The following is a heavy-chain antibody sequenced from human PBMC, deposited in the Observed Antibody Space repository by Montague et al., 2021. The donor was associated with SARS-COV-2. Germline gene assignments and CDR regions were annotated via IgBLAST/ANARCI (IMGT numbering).Heavy chain of an antibody. CDR2: IYYSGST. D-gene: IGHD3-10*01. CDR3: AGKSITMVKGGIMGAFDI. CDR1: GGSISSSSYY. V-gene: IGHV4-39*07. J-gene: IGHJ3*02. Sequence: SETLSLTCTVSGGSISSSSYYWGWIRQPPGKGLEWIGNIYYSGSTYYNPSLKSRVTISVDTSKNQFSLKLSSVTTADTAVYYCAGKSITMVKGGIMGAFDIWGQGTMVTVSS.